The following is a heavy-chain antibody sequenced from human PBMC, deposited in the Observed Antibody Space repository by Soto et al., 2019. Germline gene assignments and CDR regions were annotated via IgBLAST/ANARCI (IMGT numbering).Heavy chain of an antibody. Sequence: QVQLVQSGAEEKKPGASVKVSCKASGYTFTGYAMHWVRQAPGQRLEWMGWINAGNGNPKYSQKFQGRVTITRDTSASTAYMELSSLRSEDTAVYYCARAVAVAAAFDYWGQGTLVTVSS. D-gene: IGHD6-19*01. J-gene: IGHJ4*02. CDR3: ARAVAVAAAFDY. V-gene: IGHV1-3*05. CDR1: GYTFTGYA. CDR2: INAGNGNP.